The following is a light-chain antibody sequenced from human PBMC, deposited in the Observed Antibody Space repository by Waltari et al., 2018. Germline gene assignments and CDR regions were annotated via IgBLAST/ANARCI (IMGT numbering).Light chain of an antibody. J-gene: IGKJ1*01. Sequence: DIVMTQSPDSMAVSLGERATINCKSSQSVLDSSNNKNNLAWYQQKPGQPPKLLIYWASTRESGVPDRFSGSESGTDFTLTISSLQAEDVAVYYCQQYYTTPWTFGQGTKVEIK. CDR2: WAS. CDR1: QSVLDSSNNKNN. CDR3: QQYYTTPWT. V-gene: IGKV4-1*01.